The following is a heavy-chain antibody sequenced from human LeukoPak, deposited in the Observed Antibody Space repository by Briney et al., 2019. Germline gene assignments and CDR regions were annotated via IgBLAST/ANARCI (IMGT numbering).Heavy chain of an antibody. CDR3: AKDPFGYGDHRSFDY. CDR2: ISWNSGSI. CDR1: GFTFDDYA. D-gene: IGHD4-17*01. Sequence: PGRSLRLSCAASGFTFDDYAMHWVRQAPGKGLEWVSGISWNSGSIGYADSVKGRFTISRDNAKNSLYLQMNSLRAEDTALYYCAKDPFGYGDHRSFDYWGQGTLVTVSS. V-gene: IGHV3-9*01. J-gene: IGHJ4*02.